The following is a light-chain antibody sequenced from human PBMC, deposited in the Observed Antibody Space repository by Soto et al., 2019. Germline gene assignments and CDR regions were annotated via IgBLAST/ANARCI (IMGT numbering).Light chain of an antibody. CDR1: QSLNFN. V-gene: IGKV3-15*01. CDR2: GAS. Sequence: EIVMTQSPATLSVSPGDRATLSCRASQSLNFNLAWYQQKPGQAPRLLIYGASTRPTGIPARFSGSGSRTAFTLTIRSLQVEDFAVYYCLQYNHWPQRFGQGTKVEIK. J-gene: IGKJ1*01. CDR3: LQYNHWPQR.